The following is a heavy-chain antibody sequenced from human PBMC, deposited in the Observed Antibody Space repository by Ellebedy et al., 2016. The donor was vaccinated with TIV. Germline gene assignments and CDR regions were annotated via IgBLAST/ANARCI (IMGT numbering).Heavy chain of an antibody. J-gene: IGHJ4*02. Sequence: SETLSLXXNVSGGFISSYYWSWIRQSPGKGLEWIGYIHYSGSTGYNPSLKSRVSISVDTSQSQFFLNLTSVTAADTAVYYCSRLGSSGYFLEYWGQGALVTVSS. CDR3: SRLGSSGYFLEY. V-gene: IGHV4-59*01. CDR2: IHYSGST. D-gene: IGHD3-22*01. CDR1: GGFISSYY.